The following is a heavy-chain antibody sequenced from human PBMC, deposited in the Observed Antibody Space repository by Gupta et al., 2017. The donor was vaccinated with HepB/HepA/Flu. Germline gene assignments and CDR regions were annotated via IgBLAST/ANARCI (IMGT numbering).Heavy chain of an antibody. D-gene: IGHD4-17*01. CDR3: ASGDPPDY. V-gene: IGHV4-39*01. J-gene: IGHJ4*02. CDR2: IYYSGST. Sequence: QLQLQVSGPGLVKPSETLSLTCTVSGGSISSSSYYWGWIRQPPGKGLEWIGGIYYSGSTYYNPSLKSRVTISVDTSKNQFSLKLSSVTAADTAVYYCASGDPPDYWGQGTLVTVSS. CDR1: GGSISSSSYY.